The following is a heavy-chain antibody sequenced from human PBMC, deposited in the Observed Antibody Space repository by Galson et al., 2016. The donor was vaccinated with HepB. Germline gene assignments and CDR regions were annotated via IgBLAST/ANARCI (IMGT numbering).Heavy chain of an antibody. Sequence: SLRLSCAASGFTFSDYSMTWVRQAPGKGLEWVSTIQTGSRYMYYPDSLKGRFTVSRDDAKNSLYLQMHSLRAEDTAVYYCARDSSGWSRNYWGQGTLVTVSS. CDR3: ARDSSGWSRNY. J-gene: IGHJ4*02. D-gene: IGHD3-22*01. CDR2: IQTGSRYM. V-gene: IGHV3-21*01. CDR1: GFTFSDYS.